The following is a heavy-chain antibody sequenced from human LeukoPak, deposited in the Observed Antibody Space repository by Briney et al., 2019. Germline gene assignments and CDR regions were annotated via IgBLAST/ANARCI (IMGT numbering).Heavy chain of an antibody. CDR1: EFTVSVNY. CDR3: VRGPSGYHNT. J-gene: IGHJ4*02. D-gene: IGHD5-12*01. V-gene: IGHV3-66*01. CDR2: IYSGGST. Sequence: HTGGSLRLSCAASEFTVSVNYMSWVRQAPGKGLEWVSFIYSGGSTYYADSVKGRFTISRDSSKNILHLQMNSLRAEDTAVYYCVRGPSGYHNTGGQGTLVTVSS.